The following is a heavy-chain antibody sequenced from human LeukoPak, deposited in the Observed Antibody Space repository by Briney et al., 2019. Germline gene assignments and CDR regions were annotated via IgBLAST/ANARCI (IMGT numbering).Heavy chain of an antibody. J-gene: IGHJ3*02. CDR3: ARTSNDYGDYTGAFDI. V-gene: IGHV4-59*01. D-gene: IGHD4-17*01. CDR2: IYYRGST. CDR1: GGSISPYF. Sequence: AGTLSLTCILSGGSISPYFWSWIRQPPGKGLDWIGYIYYRGSTNYDRSLKSRVTISVDQSKNQFSLKRSSVTAADTAVYYCARTSNDYGDYTGAFDIWGQGTMVTVSS.